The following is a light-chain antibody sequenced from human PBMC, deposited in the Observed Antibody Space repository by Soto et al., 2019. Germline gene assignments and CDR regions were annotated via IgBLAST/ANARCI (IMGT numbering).Light chain of an antibody. CDR3: SSYTTTNTYV. Sequence: QSALTQPASVSGSPGQSIAISCTGNSSGIGTFNLVSWYQQHPGKAPKLIIYEVSNRPSGVSNRFSGSKSGNTASLTISGLQAEDEADYYCSSYTTTNTYVFGTGTKLTVL. CDR2: EVS. CDR1: SSGIGTFNL. J-gene: IGLJ1*01. V-gene: IGLV2-14*02.